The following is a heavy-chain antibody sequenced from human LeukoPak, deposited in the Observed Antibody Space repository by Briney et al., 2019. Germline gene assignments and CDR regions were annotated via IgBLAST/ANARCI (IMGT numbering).Heavy chain of an antibody. V-gene: IGHV4-4*02. CDR2: IYHSGST. J-gene: IGHJ4*02. CDR3: ASYVVGATSYYFDY. CDR1: GGSISSSNW. D-gene: IGHD1-26*01. Sequence: KASETLSLTCAVSGGSISSSNWWNWVRQPPGKGLEWIGEIYHSGSTNYNPSLKSRVTISVDKSKNQFSLKLSSVTAADTAVYYCASYVVGATSYYFDYWGQGTLVTVSS.